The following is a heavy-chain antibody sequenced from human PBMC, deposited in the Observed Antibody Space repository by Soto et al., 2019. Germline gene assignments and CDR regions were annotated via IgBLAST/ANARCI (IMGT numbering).Heavy chain of an antibody. Sequence: PGGSLRLSCAGSGFTFSRNAMSWVRQAPGKGLEWVSGTTGNIALTYYADSVKGRFTIPRDNSKKTLYLQMNTLSADDTAVYYCAKNRAYDYDAFDAWGQGTVVTASS. D-gene: IGHD3-16*01. CDR3: AKNRAYDYDAFDA. CDR1: GFTFSRNA. CDR2: TTGNIALT. V-gene: IGHV3-23*01. J-gene: IGHJ3*01.